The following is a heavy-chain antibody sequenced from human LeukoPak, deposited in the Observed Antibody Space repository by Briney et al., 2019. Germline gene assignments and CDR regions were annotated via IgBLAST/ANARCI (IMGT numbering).Heavy chain of an antibody. J-gene: IGHJ4*02. V-gene: IGHV3-30*18. Sequence: GGSLRLSCAASGFIFSKSGMHWVRQAPGKGLEWVAVISYDGSNKYYADSVKGRFTISRDNSKNTLYLQMNSLRAEDTAVYYCAKENSNLFFDYWGQGTLVTVSS. CDR2: ISYDGSNK. D-gene: IGHD4-11*01. CDR1: GFIFSKSG. CDR3: AKENSNLFFDY.